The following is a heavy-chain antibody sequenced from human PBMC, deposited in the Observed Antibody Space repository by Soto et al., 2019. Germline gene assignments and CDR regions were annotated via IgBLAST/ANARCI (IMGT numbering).Heavy chain of an antibody. J-gene: IGHJ5*02. CDR2: IYYSGRT. V-gene: IGHV4-31*03. D-gene: IGHD2-15*01. CDR1: GGSISSGGYY. Sequence: QVQLQESGPGLVKPSQTLSLTCTVSGGSISSGGYYWSWIRQHPGKGREWIGYIYYSGRTYYHPSLKSRVTISVDTSKNQFPLKLSAVTAADTAVYYCARETGCIGGSCYYMGNWFDPWGQGTLVTVSS. CDR3: ARETGCIGGSCYYMGNWFDP.